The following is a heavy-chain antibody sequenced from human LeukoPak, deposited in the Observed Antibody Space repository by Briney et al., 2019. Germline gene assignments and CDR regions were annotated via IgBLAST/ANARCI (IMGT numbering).Heavy chain of an antibody. J-gene: IGHJ4*02. V-gene: IGHV3-30*02. CDR3: AKDPGAHYYGSGSYRRGSYFDY. CDR2: IRYDGSNK. CDR1: GFTFSSFG. Sequence: GGSLRLSCAASGFTFSSFGMHWVRQAPGKGLEWVAFIRYDGSNKYYADSVKGRFTISRDNSKNTLYLQMNSLRAEDTAVYYCAKDPGAHYYGSGSYRRGSYFDYWGQGTLVTVSS. D-gene: IGHD3-10*01.